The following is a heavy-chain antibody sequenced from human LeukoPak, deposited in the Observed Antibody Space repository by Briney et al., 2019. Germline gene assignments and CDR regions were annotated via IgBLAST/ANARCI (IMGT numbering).Heavy chain of an antibody. D-gene: IGHD3-16*01. CDR2: TYYRSKWYN. CDR1: GDSVSSNSAA. CDR3: ARSISGLGD. Sequence: SQTLSLTSAISGDSVSSNSAAWNWLRQSPSRGLEWLGRTYYRSKWYNDYAVSVKGRITISADTSKNQFSLQLNSVTPEDTAVYYCARSISGLGDWGQGTLVTVSS. V-gene: IGHV6-1*01. J-gene: IGHJ4*02.